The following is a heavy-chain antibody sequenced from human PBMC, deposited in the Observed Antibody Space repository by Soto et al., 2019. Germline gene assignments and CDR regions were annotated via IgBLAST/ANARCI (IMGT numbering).Heavy chain of an antibody. CDR1: GYTFTSYY. D-gene: IGHD4-17*01. CDR2: INPSGGST. Sequence: QVQLVQSGAEGKKPGASVKVSCKASGYTFTSYYMHWVRQAPGQGLEWMGIINPSGGSTSYAQKFQRRVSMTRHKATSTVYMELSSLRSEDTAVYYCERDWYGDYEEAYFQHWGQGTLVTVYS. J-gene: IGHJ1*01. V-gene: IGHV1-46*01. CDR3: ERDWYGDYEEAYFQH.